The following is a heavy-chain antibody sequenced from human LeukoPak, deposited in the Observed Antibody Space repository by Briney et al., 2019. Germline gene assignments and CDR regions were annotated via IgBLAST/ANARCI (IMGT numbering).Heavy chain of an antibody. V-gene: IGHV1-2*06. CDR1: GYTFTGYY. J-gene: IGHJ6*03. Sequence: ASVKVSCKASGYTFTGYYMHWVRQAPGQGLEWMGRINPNSGGTNYAQKFQGRVTMTRDTSISTAYMELSRLRSEDTAVYYCARGLRYGSGSHYYFYMDVWGKGTTVTVSS. CDR2: INPNSGGT. D-gene: IGHD3-10*01. CDR3: ARGLRYGSGSHYYFYMDV.